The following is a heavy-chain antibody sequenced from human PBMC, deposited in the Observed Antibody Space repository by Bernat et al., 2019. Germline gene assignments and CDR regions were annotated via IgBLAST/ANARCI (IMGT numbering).Heavy chain of an antibody. CDR1: GFTFSSYG. J-gene: IGHJ6*02. CDR2: ISYDGSNK. V-gene: IGHV3-30*18. D-gene: IGHD2-21*01. Sequence: QVQLVESGGGVVQPGRSLRLSCAASGFTFSSYGMHWVRQAPGKGLEWVAVISYDGSNKYYADSVKGRFTISRDNSKNTLYLQMNSLRAEDTAVYYCAKDEHAYFLEGMDVWGQGTTVTVSS. CDR3: AKDEHAYFLEGMDV.